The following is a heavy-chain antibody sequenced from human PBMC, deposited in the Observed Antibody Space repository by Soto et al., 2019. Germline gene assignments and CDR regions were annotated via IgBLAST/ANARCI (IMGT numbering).Heavy chain of an antibody. V-gene: IGHV3-64*01. CDR1: GFTFSSYA. J-gene: IGHJ3*02. CDR3: ARGGIAVAVYAFDI. CDR2: ISSNGGST. D-gene: IGHD6-19*01. Sequence: EVQLVESGGGLVQPGGSLRLSCAASGFTFSSYAMHWVRQAPGKGLEYVSAISSNGGSTYYANSVKGRFTISRDNSKNTLYLQMGSLRAEALAVYYCARGGIAVAVYAFDIWGQGTMVTVSS.